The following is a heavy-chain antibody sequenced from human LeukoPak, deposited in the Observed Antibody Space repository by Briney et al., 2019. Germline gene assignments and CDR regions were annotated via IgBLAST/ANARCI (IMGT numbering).Heavy chain of an antibody. CDR2: IYYSGST. Sequence: SETLSLTCTVSGGSISSSSYYWGWIRQPPGKGLEWIGSIYYSGSTYYNPSLKSRVTISVDTSKNQFSLKLSSVTAADTAVYYCASRGTLTTVVATGAFDYWGQGTLVTVSS. V-gene: IGHV4-39*01. J-gene: IGHJ4*02. CDR3: ASRGTLTTVVATGAFDY. D-gene: IGHD4-23*01. CDR1: GGSISSSSYY.